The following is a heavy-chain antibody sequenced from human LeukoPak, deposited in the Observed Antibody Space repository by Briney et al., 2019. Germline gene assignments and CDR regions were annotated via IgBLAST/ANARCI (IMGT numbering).Heavy chain of an antibody. CDR2: VSPYNGNT. Sequence: ASVKVSCKTSGYTFTDYDITWVRQAPGQGLEGMGRVSPYNGNTYNSQRFQDRVTITKDTSTGTAYMDLRNLRTDDTAMYYCARNGRVRRVVKDLFEYWGQGTLVAVSS. CDR3: ARNGRVRRVVKDLFEY. V-gene: IGHV1-18*01. J-gene: IGHJ4*02. D-gene: IGHD3-10*01. CDR1: GYTFTDYD.